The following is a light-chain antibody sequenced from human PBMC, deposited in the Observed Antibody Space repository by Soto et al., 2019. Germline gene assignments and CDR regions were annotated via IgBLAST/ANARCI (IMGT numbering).Light chain of an antibody. J-gene: IGKJ2*01. Sequence: DIQMTQSPSTLSAFVGDRVTITCRASQSISSWLAWYQQKPGQAPNLLIYDASSLESGVPSRFSGSGSGTEFTLTISSLQPDDFATYYCQHYNVYPYTFGQGTKVEIK. CDR1: QSISSW. CDR3: QHYNVYPYT. V-gene: IGKV1-5*01. CDR2: DAS.